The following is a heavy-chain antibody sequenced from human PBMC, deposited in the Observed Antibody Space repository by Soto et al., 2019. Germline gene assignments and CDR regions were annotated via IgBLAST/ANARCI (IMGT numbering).Heavy chain of an antibody. D-gene: IGHD3-16*01. V-gene: IGHV4-59*01. CDR1: GGSISSYY. J-gene: IGHJ4*02. Sequence: SETLSLTCTVSGGSISSYYWSWIRQPPGKGLEWIGYIYYSGSTNYNPSLKSRVTISVDTSKNQFSLKLSSVTAADTAVYYCARVFYDYVCFSYPPYYYFDYCGQPTLLTIYS. CDR2: IYYSGST. CDR3: ARVFYDYVCFSYPPYYYFDY.